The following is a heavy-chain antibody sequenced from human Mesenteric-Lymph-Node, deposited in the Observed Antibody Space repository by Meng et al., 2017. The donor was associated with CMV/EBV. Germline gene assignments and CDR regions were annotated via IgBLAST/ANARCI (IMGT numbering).Heavy chain of an antibody. CDR3: ARGRGYVALFDI. J-gene: IGHJ3*02. CDR2: VNKSGNT. Sequence: SETLSLTCAVSGGSISSYYWSWIRQPPGKGLEWIGYVNKSGNTNYNPSLKSRVTISVDTSKNQFSLKLSSVTAADTAVYYCARGRGYVALFDIWGQGTMVTVSS. D-gene: IGHD5-12*01. CDR1: GGSISSYY. V-gene: IGHV4-59*01.